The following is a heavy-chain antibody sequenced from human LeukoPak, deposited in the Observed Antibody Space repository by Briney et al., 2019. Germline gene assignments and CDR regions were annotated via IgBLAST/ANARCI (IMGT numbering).Heavy chain of an antibody. CDR3: AKVGQYHDFDY. CDR2: ISYDGSNK. J-gene: IGHJ4*02. V-gene: IGHV3-30*04. Sequence: GGSLRLSCAASGFTFSSYAMHWVRQAPGKGLEWVAVISYDGSNKYYADSVKGRFTISRDNSKNTLYLQMNSLRAEDTAVYYCAKVGQYHDFDYWGQGTLVTVSS. CDR1: GFTFSSYA. D-gene: IGHD3-3*01.